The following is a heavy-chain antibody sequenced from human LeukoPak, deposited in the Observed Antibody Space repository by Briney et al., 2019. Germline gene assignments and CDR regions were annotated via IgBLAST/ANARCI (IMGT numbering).Heavy chain of an antibody. J-gene: IGHJ4*02. CDR1: GGSFSGYY. V-gene: IGHV4-34*01. D-gene: IGHD2-21*02. Sequence: PSETLSLTCAVYGGSFSGYYWSWIRQPPGKGLEWIGEINHSGSTNYNPSLKSRVTISVDTSKNQFSLKLSSVTAADTAVYYCARVCRLGLSGDCKEDWGQGTLVTVSS. CDR3: ARVCRLGLSGDCKED. CDR2: INHSGST.